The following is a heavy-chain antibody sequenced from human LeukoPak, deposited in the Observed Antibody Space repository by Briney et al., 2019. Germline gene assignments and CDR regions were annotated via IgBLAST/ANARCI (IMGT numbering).Heavy chain of an antibody. V-gene: IGHV3-21*06. CDR2: ISGRSSHT. D-gene: IGHD3-16*01. J-gene: IGHJ4*02. CDR1: GFTFSDYD. Sequence: GGSLRLSCSASGFTFSDYDMNWIRQAPGKGLKWISAISGRSSHTYYGDSVKGRFSISRDNAKNLLYLQMNGLGAEDTAVYYCGRAFPPLRTSSAGDLWGQGTLVTVSS. CDR3: GRAFPPLRTSSAGDL.